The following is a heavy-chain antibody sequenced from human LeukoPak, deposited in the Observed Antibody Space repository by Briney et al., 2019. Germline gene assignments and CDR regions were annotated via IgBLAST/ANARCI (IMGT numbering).Heavy chain of an antibody. CDR3: ARGGDGARLGY. D-gene: IGHD3-10*01. CDR1: GGSFSGYY. Sequence: SETLSLTCAVSGGSFSGYYWTWIRQPPGKGLEWMGEINHSGSTSYNPSLKRRFALSVDTSKHHFSLKLSSVTVAETAVYYCARGGDGARLGYWGQGALVTASS. V-gene: IGHV4-34*01. J-gene: IGHJ4*02. CDR2: INHSGST.